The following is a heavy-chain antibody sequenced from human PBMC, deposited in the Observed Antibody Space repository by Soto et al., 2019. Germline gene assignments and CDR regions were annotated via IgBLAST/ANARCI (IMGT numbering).Heavy chain of an antibody. CDR2: IYNSVNT. V-gene: IGHV4-30-4*01. D-gene: IGHD3-10*01. CDR3: TRVPSGDKVDY. CDR1: GDSISNGYYT. J-gene: IGHJ4*02. Sequence: VQLQESGPGLVEPSQTLSLTCTVSGDSISNGYYTWSWIRQPPGKALEWIGHIYNSVNTYSNPSLKSRVAIPEATSKNQFSLKLSSVTAADTAVYYCTRVPSGDKVDYWGPGTLVTVSS.